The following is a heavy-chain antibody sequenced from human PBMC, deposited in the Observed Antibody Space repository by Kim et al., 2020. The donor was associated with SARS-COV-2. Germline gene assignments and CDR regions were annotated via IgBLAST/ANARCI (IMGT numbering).Heavy chain of an antibody. J-gene: IGHJ4*02. Sequence: LKSRVTRSVDTSKNQFSLKLSSVTAADTAVYYCARRIAAAGKRFVGYFDYWGQGTLVTVSS. D-gene: IGHD6-13*01. V-gene: IGHV4-39*01. CDR3: ARRIAAAGKRFVGYFDY.